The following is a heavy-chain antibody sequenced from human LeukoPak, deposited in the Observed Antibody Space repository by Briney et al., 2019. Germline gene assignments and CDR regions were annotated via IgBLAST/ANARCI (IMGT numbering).Heavy chain of an antibody. J-gene: IGHJ4*02. Sequence: VRSLRLSCAASGFTFDDYAMHWVRQAPGKGLEWVSGISWNSGSIVYADSVKGRFTISRDNAKNSLYLQMNSLRAENTALYYCAKAYSSSWYGAFDYWGQGTLGTVSS. CDR2: ISWNSGSI. D-gene: IGHD6-13*01. CDR1: GFTFDDYA. V-gene: IGHV3-9*01. CDR3: AKAYSSSWYGAFDY.